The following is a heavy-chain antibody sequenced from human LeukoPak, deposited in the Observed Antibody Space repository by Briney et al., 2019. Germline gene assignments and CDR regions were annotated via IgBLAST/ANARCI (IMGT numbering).Heavy chain of an antibody. CDR3: AKHRFESGGYHSTD. J-gene: IGHJ4*02. V-gene: IGHV3-7*03. CDR2: IKEDGSEK. CDR1: GFSLTTYW. Sequence: GGSLRLSCAASGFSLTTYWMTWVRQSPGKGLEWVANIKEDGSEKYYVDSVEGRFAISRDIAKNSLYLQMNSLRVEDTAVYYCAKHRFESGGYHSTDWGQGTLVTVSS. D-gene: IGHD3-22*01.